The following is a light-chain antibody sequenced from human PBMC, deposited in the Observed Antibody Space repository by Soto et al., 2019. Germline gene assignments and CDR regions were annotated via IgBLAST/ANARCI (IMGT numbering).Light chain of an antibody. CDR2: GAS. Sequence: EIVLTQSPGTLSLSPGERATLSCRASQSVSSSLGWYQQKPGQAPRLLIYGASSRATGIPDRFSGSGSGTDFTLTISRLEPEDFAVYYCQQYRSSPFTFGPGTKVDIK. CDR3: QQYRSSPFT. V-gene: IGKV3-20*01. CDR1: QSVSSS. J-gene: IGKJ3*01.